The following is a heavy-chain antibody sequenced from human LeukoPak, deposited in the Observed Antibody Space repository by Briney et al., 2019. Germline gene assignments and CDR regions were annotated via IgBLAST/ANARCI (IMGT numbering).Heavy chain of an antibody. CDR3: ARDRREVVVVPAARSFDY. CDR2: ISSSGSTI. V-gene: IGHV3-11*04. CDR1: GFTFSDYY. Sequence: PGGSLRLSCAASGFTFSDYYMSWIRQAPGKGLEWVSYISSSGSTIYYADSVKGRFTISRDNAKNSLYLQMNSLRAEDTAVYYCARDRREVVVVPAARSFDYWGQGTLVTVSS. D-gene: IGHD2-2*01. J-gene: IGHJ4*02.